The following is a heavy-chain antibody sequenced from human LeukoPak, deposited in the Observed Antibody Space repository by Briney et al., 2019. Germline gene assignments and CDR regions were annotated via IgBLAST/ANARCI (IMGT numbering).Heavy chain of an antibody. CDR3: AKGVASGSYYSSFDY. J-gene: IGHJ4*02. Sequence: GGSLGLSCAASGFTFSSYAMSWVRQAPGKGLEWVSAISGSGGSTHYADSVKGRFTISRDNSKNTLYLQMNSLRAEDTAVYYCAKGVASGSYYSSFDYWGQGTLVTVSS. CDR1: GFTFSSYA. D-gene: IGHD1-26*01. CDR2: ISGSGGST. V-gene: IGHV3-23*01.